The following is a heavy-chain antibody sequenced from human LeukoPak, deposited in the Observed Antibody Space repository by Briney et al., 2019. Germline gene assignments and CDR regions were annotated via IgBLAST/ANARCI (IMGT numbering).Heavy chain of an antibody. J-gene: IGHJ5*02. CDR2: ISGSGGST. CDR1: GFTFSSYA. CDR3: ARDKDIVVVPAADWFDP. D-gene: IGHD2-2*01. Sequence: GGSLRLSCAASGFTFSSYAMSWVRQAPGKGLEWVSAISGSGGSTYYADSVKGRFTISRDNSKNTLYLQMNSLRSDDTAVYYCARDKDIVVVPAADWFDPWGQGTLVTVSS. V-gene: IGHV3-23*01.